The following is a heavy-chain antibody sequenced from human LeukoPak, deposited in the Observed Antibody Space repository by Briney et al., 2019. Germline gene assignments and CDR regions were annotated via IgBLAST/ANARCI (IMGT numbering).Heavy chain of an antibody. CDR1: GFTFSSYS. D-gene: IGHD4-17*01. J-gene: IGHJ4*02. Sequence: GGSLRLSCAASGFTFSSYSMNWVRQAQGKGLEWVSSISSSSSYIYYADSVKGRFTISRDNAKNSLYLQMNSLRAEDTAVYYCARGSRRDYGDYAFFDYWGQGTLVTVSS. CDR3: ARGSRRDYGDYAFFDY. V-gene: IGHV3-21*01. CDR2: ISSSSSYI.